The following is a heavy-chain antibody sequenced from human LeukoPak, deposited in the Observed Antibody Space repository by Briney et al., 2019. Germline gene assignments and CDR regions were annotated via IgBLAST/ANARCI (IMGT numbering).Heavy chain of an antibody. CDR1: GYTFTSYY. D-gene: IGHD3-10*01. Sequence: ASVKVSCKASGYTFTSYYMHWVRQAPGQGLEWMGWINPNSGGTNYAQKFQGRVTMTRDTSISTAYMELSRLRSDDTAVYYCARDGNYYGSGSLGSPFDPWGQGTLVTVSS. CDR3: ARDGNYYGSGSLGSPFDP. V-gene: IGHV1-2*02. CDR2: INPNSGGT. J-gene: IGHJ5*02.